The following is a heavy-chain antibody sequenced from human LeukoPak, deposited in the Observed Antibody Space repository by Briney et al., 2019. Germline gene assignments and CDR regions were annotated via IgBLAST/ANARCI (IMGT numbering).Heavy chain of an antibody. CDR2: ISYDGSNK. J-gene: IGHJ4*02. D-gene: IGHD5-24*01. Sequence: PGGSLRLSCAASGFTFSDSSMHWVRQAPGKGLEWVAVISYDGSNKYYADSVKGRFTISRDNSKNTLYLQMNSLRAEDTAVYYCARERGGWKNNYNDSRDSWGKGPPVTISS. CDR3: ARERGGWKNNYNDSRDS. CDR1: GFTFSDSS. V-gene: IGHV3-30*04.